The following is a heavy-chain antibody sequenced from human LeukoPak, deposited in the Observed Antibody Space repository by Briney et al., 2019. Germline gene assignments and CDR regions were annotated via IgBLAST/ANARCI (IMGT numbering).Heavy chain of an antibody. CDR2: IYYSGST. V-gene: IGHV4-59*01. CDR1: GGSIGSYY. CDR3: ASIKWGSDYYYGMDV. D-gene: IGHD7-27*01. Sequence: SETLSLTCTVSGGSIGSYYWSWIRQPPGKGLEWIGYIYYSGSTNYNPSLKSRVTISVDTSKNQFSLKLSSVTAADTAVYYCASIKWGSDYYYGMDVWGQGTTVTVSS. J-gene: IGHJ6*02.